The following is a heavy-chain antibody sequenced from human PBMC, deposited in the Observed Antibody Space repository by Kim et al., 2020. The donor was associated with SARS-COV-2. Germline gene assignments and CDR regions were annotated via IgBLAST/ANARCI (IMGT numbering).Heavy chain of an antibody. J-gene: IGHJ4*02. V-gene: IGHV3-74*01. CDR2: ISSDGSGT. CDR3: ARGGDNAAMIVD. Sequence: GGSLRLSCAASVFSISSRWMHWVRQGPGKGLEWVSRISSDGSGTSYADSVKGRLTISRDNAKNMLYLQMDGLRVEDTAIYYCARGGDNAAMIVDWGQGTLVTVSS. CDR1: VFSISSRW. D-gene: IGHD2-21*01.